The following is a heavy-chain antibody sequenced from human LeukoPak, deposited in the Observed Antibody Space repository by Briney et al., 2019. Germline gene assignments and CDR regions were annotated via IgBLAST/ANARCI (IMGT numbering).Heavy chain of an antibody. J-gene: IGHJ4*02. V-gene: IGHV3-48*03. Sequence: GGSLRLSCATSGFTFSSYEMNWVRQAPGKGLEWVSYIGSSGSTIYYADSVKGRFTISRDNAKSSLYLQMNSLRAEDTAVYYCARGENYDILTGYYPLFDYWGQGILVTVSS. D-gene: IGHD3-9*01. CDR1: GFTFSSYE. CDR2: IGSSGSTI. CDR3: ARGENYDILTGYYPLFDY.